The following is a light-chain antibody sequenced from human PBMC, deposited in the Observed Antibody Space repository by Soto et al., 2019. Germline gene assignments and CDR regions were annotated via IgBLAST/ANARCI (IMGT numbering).Light chain of an antibody. CDR1: QTVSTNY. J-gene: IGKJ2*01. CDR3: QQYGSSPPT. V-gene: IGKV3-20*01. Sequence: EIVLTQSPGTLSLSPGERATLSCRASQTVSTNYLAWYQQKPGQAPRLLIYGASSRATGIPDRFSGSGSGTDFILTISRLEPEDFAVYYCQQYGSSPPTFGQGTKLEIK. CDR2: GAS.